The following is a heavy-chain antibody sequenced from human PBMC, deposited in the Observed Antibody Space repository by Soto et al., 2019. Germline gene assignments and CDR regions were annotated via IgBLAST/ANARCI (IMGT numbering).Heavy chain of an antibody. CDR3: ARLVVVMAGDY. CDR1: GFTFSSYE. J-gene: IGHJ4*02. D-gene: IGHD3-22*01. V-gene: IGHV3-48*03. CDR2: ISSSGSTI. Sequence: VGSLRLSCAASGFTFSSYEMNWVRQAPGKGLEWVSYISSSGSTIYYADSVKGRFTISRDNAKNSLYLQMNSLRAEDTAVYYCARLVVVMAGDYWGQGTLVTVSS.